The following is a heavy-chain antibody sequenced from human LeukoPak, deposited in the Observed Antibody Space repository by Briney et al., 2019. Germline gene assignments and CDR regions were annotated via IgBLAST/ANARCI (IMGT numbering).Heavy chain of an antibody. V-gene: IGHV3-30-3*01. D-gene: IGHD1-26*01. CDR2: ISYDGSNK. J-gene: IGHJ4*02. CDR1: GFTFSSYA. Sequence: GGSLRLSCAASGFTFSSYAMYWVRQAPGKGLEWVAVISYDGSNKVYADSVKGRFTISRDDSKDTLYLQMNSLRPEDTAVYYCAGPKDSGSPTHYLDYWGQGTLVTVSS. CDR3: AGPKDSGSPTHYLDY.